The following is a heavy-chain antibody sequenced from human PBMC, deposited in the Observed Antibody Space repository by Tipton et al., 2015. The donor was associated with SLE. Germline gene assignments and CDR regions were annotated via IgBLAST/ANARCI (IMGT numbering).Heavy chain of an antibody. Sequence: SLRLSCAASGLTFSTYVMHWVRQAPGKGLEWVALIAYDGSNKYYADSVKGRFTISRDNSKNTLYLQMNSLRAEDTSVYYCAAELGRQCFGYWGQGPLGAVSS. CDR3: AAELGRQCFGY. CDR1: GLTFSTYV. CDR2: IAYDGSNK. D-gene: IGHD1-1*01. J-gene: IGHJ4*02. V-gene: IGHV3-30*03.